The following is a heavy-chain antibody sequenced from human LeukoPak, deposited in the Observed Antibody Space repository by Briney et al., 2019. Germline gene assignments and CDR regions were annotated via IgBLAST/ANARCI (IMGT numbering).Heavy chain of an antibody. J-gene: IGHJ5*02. CDR1: GGSISSYY. CDR2: IYYSGST. V-gene: IGHV4-59*01. CDR3: ARGEDYCSSTSCYKGWFDP. D-gene: IGHD2-2*02. Sequence: SETLSLTCTVSGGSISSYYWSWIRQPPGKGLEWIGYIYYSGSTNYNPSLKSRVTISVDTSKNQFSLKLSSVTAADTAVYYCARGEDYCSSTSCYKGWFDPWGQGTPVTVSS.